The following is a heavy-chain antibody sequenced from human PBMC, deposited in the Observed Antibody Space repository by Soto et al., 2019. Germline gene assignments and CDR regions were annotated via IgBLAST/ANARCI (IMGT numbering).Heavy chain of an antibody. Sequence: PGGSLRLACAASGFTFSSYAMSWVRQAPGKGQEWVSAISGSGGSTYYADSVKGRFTISRDNSKNTLYLQMNSLRAEDTAVYYCAKVQATDTAMVLFSGGYFDYWGQGTLVTVSS. J-gene: IGHJ4*02. CDR1: GFTFSSYA. CDR3: AKVQATDTAMVLFSGGYFDY. D-gene: IGHD5-18*01. V-gene: IGHV3-23*01. CDR2: ISGSGGST.